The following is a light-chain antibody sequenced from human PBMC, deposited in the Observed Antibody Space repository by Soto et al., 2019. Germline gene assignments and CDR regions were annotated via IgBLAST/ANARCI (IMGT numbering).Light chain of an antibody. Sequence: QSALTQPASVSGSPGQSITISGTGTSSDVGGYKYVSWYQQHPGKAPKLMTYDVSNRPSGMSNRFSGSKSGNTASLTISGRQAEDEADYYCSSYTGSSTYVFGTGTKVTVL. CDR2: DVS. CDR1: SSDVGGYKY. J-gene: IGLJ1*01. CDR3: SSYTGSSTYV. V-gene: IGLV2-14*01.